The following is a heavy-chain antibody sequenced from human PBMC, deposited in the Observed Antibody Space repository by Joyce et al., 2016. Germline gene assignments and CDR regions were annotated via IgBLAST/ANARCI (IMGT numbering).Heavy chain of an antibody. CDR3: ACGDDQFDY. CDR2: INHSGEI. Sequence: QVQVQQWGAGLFKPSETLSLTCAVYGGSFSGHYWGWIRQPPGKGLEWIGEINHSGEIKSTPSLKSRVIILVDTSKNQFSLKLSAVTAADTAVYYGACGDDQFDYWGQGTLVAVSS. J-gene: IGHJ4*02. CDR1: GGSFSGHY. D-gene: IGHD4-17*01. V-gene: IGHV4-34*01.